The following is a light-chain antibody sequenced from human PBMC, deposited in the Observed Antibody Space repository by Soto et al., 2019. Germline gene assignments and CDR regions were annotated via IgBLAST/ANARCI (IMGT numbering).Light chain of an antibody. Sequence: QAVVTQEPSLTVSPGGTVTLTCACSTGPVITTHYPYWLQQKPGQAPKTLFYDTNHKHSWTPARFSASLLGDNAALTLSGAQPDDEAEYYCLLSYSGAVVFGGGTKLTVL. V-gene: IGLV7-46*01. J-gene: IGLJ3*02. CDR1: TGPVITTHY. CDR2: DTN. CDR3: LLSYSGAVV.